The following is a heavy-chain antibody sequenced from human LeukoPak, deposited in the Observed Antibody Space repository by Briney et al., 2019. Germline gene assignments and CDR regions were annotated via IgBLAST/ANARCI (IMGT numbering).Heavy chain of an antibody. CDR2: ISYSGST. CDR1: GGSISGYY. V-gene: IGHV4-59*01. D-gene: IGHD6-19*01. Sequence: SETLSLTCTVSGGSISGYYWSWIRQPPGKGLEWVGYISYSGSTNYKPSLKSRVTISVDTSKNQFSLKLSSVTAADTAIYYCARDGRAGSLFAYWGQGTLVTGSS. CDR3: ARDGRAGSLFAY. J-gene: IGHJ4*02.